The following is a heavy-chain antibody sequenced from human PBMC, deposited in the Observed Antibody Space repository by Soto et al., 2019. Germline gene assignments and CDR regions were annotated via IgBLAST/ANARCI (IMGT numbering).Heavy chain of an antibody. J-gene: IGHJ5*02. Sequence: QVQLQQWGAGLLKPSETLSLTCAVYGGSFSGYYWSWIRQPPGKGLEWIGEINHSGSTNYNPSLRSRDTKSVDTSKNNFSLKLRSATAADTALYYCARGMGYQLLYYRFATPTAPSNWFDPWGQGTLVTVSS. CDR3: ARGMGYQLLYYRFATPTAPSNWFDP. CDR2: INHSGST. D-gene: IGHD2-2*02. V-gene: IGHV4-34*01. CDR1: GGSFSGYY.